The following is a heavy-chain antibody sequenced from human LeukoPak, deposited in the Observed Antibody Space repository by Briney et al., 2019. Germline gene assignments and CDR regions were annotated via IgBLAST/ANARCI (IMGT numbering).Heavy chain of an antibody. V-gene: IGHV3-53*05. CDR1: GFTVSNNY. D-gene: IGHD6-19*01. CDR2: IYSGGST. Sequence: GGSLRLSCAVSGFTVSNNYMSWVRQAPGKGLEWVSAIYSGGSTYYADSVKGRFTISRDNSKNTLYLQMNSLRAEDTAVYYCASRSGYSSGWSTSFDYWGQGTLVTVSS. J-gene: IGHJ4*02. CDR3: ASRSGYSSGWSTSFDY.